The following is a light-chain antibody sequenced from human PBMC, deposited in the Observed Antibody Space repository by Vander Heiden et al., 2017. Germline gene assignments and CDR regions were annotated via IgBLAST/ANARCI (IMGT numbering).Light chain of an antibody. CDR1: QDISNY. CDR3: QQYDNLPFT. CDR2: DAS. V-gene: IGKV1-33*01. Sequence: DIQMTQSPSSLSASVGDRVTITCQASQDISNYLNWYQQKPGKAPKLLIYDASSMETGVPSRFSGSGSGTDFTFNISSLQPEDIATYYCQQYDNLPFTFGPGTKVDIK. J-gene: IGKJ3*01.